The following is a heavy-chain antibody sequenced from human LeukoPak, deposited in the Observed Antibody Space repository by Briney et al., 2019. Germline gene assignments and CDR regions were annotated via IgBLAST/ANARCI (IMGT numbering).Heavy chain of an antibody. CDR3: ARGYDFWSGYHYYYYYYMDV. CDR2: INPNSGGT. V-gene: IGHV1-2*02. CDR1: GYSFTGYY. Sequence: ASVKVSCKASGYSFTGYYMHWVRQAPGQGLEWMGWINPNSGGTNYAQKFQGRVTMNSDTSISTAYMELSRLRSDDTAVYYCARGYDFWSGYHYYYYYYMDVWGKGTTATVSS. J-gene: IGHJ6*03. D-gene: IGHD3-3*01.